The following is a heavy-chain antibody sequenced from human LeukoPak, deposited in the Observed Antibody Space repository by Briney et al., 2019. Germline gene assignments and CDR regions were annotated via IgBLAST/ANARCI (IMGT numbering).Heavy chain of an antibody. V-gene: IGHV3-23*01. D-gene: IGHD6-13*01. J-gene: IGHJ4*02. Sequence: PGGSLRLSCAASGFTFSSYAMSWVRQAPGKGLEWVSAISGSGGSTYYADSVKGRFTISRDNSKNTLYLQMNSLRAEDTAVYYCAKDAGASSWYPYYFDCWGQGTLVTVSS. CDR1: GFTFSSYA. CDR2: ISGSGGST. CDR3: AKDAGASSWYPYYFDC.